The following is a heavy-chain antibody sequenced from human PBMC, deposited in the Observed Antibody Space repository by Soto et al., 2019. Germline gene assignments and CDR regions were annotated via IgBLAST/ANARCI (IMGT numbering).Heavy chain of an antibody. CDR3: ARGMGRYFDL. CDR1: GDSIGNFY. D-gene: IGHD2-8*01. Sequence: SGTLSLTRAISGDSIGNFYWSWIRQPAGKGLESLGRLSASGRTNYSPSLQSRVTMSLDRSKNRFSLRLTSVSAADTAVYFCARGMGRYFDLWGRGTLVTGSS. V-gene: IGHV4-4*07. J-gene: IGHJ2*01. CDR2: LSASGRT.